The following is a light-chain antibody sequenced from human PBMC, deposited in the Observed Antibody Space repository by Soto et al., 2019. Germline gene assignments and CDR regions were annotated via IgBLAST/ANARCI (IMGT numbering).Light chain of an antibody. Sequence: DIQMTQSPSSLSASVGDSVTITCRASQGISNNLAWYQQKPGKVPKLLIYGASTLQSGVPSRFSGSRSGTYFTLTISSLQPEDVATYYCQKYDSAPLTFGQGTKVDFK. CDR1: QGISNN. CDR3: QKYDSAPLT. CDR2: GAS. J-gene: IGKJ1*01. V-gene: IGKV1-27*01.